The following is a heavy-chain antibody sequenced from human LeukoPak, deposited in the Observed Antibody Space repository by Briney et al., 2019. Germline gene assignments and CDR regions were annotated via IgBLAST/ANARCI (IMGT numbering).Heavy chain of an antibody. D-gene: IGHD3-10*01. CDR1: GFTFSSYA. CDR2: IIASGGRT. J-gene: IGHJ4*02. Sequence: SGGSLRLSCAASGFTFSSYAMSWVRQAPGMGLEWVSGIIASGGRTYHADSVKGRFTISRDNSKNTLYLQVNSLRAEDTAVYYCAKDGVAPGSSGDFFDYWGQGTLVTVSS. V-gene: IGHV3-23*01. CDR3: AKDGVAPGSSGDFFDY.